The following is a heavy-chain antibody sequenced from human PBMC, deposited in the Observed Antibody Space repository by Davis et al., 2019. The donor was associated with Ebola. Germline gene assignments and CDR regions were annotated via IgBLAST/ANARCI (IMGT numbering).Heavy chain of an antibody. CDR2: INHSGST. V-gene: IGHV4-34*01. CDR1: GGSFSGYY. D-gene: IGHD3-3*01. J-gene: IGHJ4*02. Sequence: SETLSLTCAVYGGSFSGYYWSWIRQPPGKGLEWIGEINHSGSTNYNPSLKSRVTISVDTSKNQFSLKLSSVTAADTAVYYCARRLRFLEWLFLSYLDYWGQGTLVTVSS. CDR3: ARRLRFLEWLFLSYLDY.